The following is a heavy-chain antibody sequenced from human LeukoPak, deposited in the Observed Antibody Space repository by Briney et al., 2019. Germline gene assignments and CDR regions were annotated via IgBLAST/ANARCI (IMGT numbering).Heavy chain of an antibody. D-gene: IGHD3-10*01. J-gene: IGHJ6*02. V-gene: IGHV3-53*01. CDR3: AGDQRFGVLPYGMDV. CDR2: IYSGGST. Sequence: GGSLRLSCAASGFTFSSYAMSWVRQAPGKGLEWVSVIYSGGSTYYADSVKGRFTISRDNSKNTLYLQMNSLRAEDTAVYYCAGDQRFGVLPYGMDVWGQGTTVTVSS. CDR1: GFTFSSYA.